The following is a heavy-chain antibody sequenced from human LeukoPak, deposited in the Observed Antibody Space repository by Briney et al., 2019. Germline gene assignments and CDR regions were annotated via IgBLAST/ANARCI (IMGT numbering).Heavy chain of an antibody. V-gene: IGHV4-34*01. D-gene: IGHD3-10*01. J-gene: IGHJ5*02. CDR2: INHSGST. CDR1: GGSFSGYY. CDR3: ARGGGRITMARGPTGAYWFDP. Sequence: PSETLSLTCAVYGGSFSGYYWSWIRQPPGKGLEWIGEINHSGSTNYNPSLKSRVTISVDTSKNQFSLKLSSVTAADTAVYYCARGGGRITMARGPTGAYWFDPWGQGTLVTVSP.